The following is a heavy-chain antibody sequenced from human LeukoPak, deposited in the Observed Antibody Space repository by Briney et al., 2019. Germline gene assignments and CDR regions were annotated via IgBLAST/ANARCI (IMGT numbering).Heavy chain of an antibody. J-gene: IGHJ6*02. D-gene: IGHD3-16*01. V-gene: IGHV1-69*13. CDR1: GGTFSSYA. CDR2: IIPIFGTA. Sequence: SVKVSCKASGGTFSSYAISWVRQAPGRGLEWMGGIIPIFGTANYAQKFQGRVTITADESTSTAYMELSSLRSEDTAVYYCAGGGPGGRDYYYGMDVWGQGTTVTVSS. CDR3: AGGGPGGRDYYYGMDV.